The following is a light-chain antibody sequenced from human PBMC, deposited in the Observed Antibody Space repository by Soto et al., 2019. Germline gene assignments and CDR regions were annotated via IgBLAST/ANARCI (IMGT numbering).Light chain of an antibody. CDR2: EVS. Sequence: SALAQPGSVSGSPWQSITNPFTGNNRDVGGYNYVSWYQQHPGKAPKLMIYEVSNRPSGVSNRFSGSKSGNTASLTISGLQAEDEADYYCSSYTSSSTLVFGTGTKVTVL. V-gene: IGLV2-14*01. J-gene: IGLJ1*01. CDR3: SSYTSSSTLV. CDR1: NRDVGGYNY.